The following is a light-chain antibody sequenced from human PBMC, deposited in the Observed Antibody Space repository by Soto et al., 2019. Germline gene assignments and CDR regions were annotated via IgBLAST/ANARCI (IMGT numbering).Light chain of an antibody. CDR2: AAS. CDR1: QDIRND. CDR3: LQAYNYPFT. V-gene: IGKV1-6*01. J-gene: IGKJ3*01. Sequence: AIKMTQSPSSLSASVGDRVTITCRASQDIRNDLGWYQQKPGQAPNLLIFAASTLQTGVPSRFSGSGSGTYFTLTISSQQPEDFATYYCLQAYNYPFTFGPGTKVDIK.